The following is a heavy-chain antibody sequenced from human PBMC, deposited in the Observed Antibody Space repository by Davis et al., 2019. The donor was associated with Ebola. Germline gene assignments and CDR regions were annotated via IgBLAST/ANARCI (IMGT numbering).Heavy chain of an antibody. Sequence: PGGSLRLSCAASGFTFSSYNINWVRQAPGKGLEWVSNIRSSDITMYYADSVKGRFTISRDNAKNSLYLQMNSLRAEDTAVYYCAKNPPTSYYDFWSGLAFDIWGQGTMVTVSS. V-gene: IGHV3-48*01. CDR2: IRSSDITM. CDR1: GFTFSSYN. D-gene: IGHD3-3*01. J-gene: IGHJ3*02. CDR3: AKNPPTSYYDFWSGLAFDI.